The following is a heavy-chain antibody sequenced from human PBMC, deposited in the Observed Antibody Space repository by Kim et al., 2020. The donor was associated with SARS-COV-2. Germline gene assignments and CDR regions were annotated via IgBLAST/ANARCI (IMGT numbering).Heavy chain of an antibody. CDR1: GFTFSSYG. D-gene: IGHD1-26*01. Sequence: GGSLRLSCAASGFTFSSYGMHWVRQAPGKGLEWVAVIWYDGSNKYYADSVKGRFTISRDNSKNTLYLQMNSLRAEDTAVYYCARDGGIVGATGPVQHWGQGTLVTVSS. J-gene: IGHJ1*01. CDR2: IWYDGSNK. V-gene: IGHV3-33*01. CDR3: ARDGGIVGATGPVQH.